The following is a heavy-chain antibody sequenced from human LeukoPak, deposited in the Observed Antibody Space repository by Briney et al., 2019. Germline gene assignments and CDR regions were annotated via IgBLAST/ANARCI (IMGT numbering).Heavy chain of an antibody. V-gene: IGHV3-7*01. CDR3: ARQSVLMPGIASAGASDY. CDR2: IKQDGSKK. Sequence: SGGSLRLSHGAWGFTHNRYWMIGVPQAPGKGLEWGANIKQDGSKKNYVDSLKGRFTIPRDNPQNSLFLQLKRLRGRAMAGFFFARQSVLMPGIASAGASDYWGQGTLVTVSS. D-gene: IGHD6-13*01. J-gene: IGHJ4*02. CDR1: GFTHNRYW.